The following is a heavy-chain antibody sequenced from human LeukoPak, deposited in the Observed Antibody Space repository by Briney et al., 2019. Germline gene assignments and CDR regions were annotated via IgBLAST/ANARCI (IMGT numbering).Heavy chain of an antibody. V-gene: IGHV4-59*08. J-gene: IGHJ4*02. CDR3: ARYGGSGWVIDN. Sequence: KPSETLSLTCTVSGGSISSYYWTWIRQPPGKGLEWIGYIYYTGATSYNPSLKSRVTISVDTSKKQFSLKLTSVTAADTAVYYCARYGGSGWVIDNWGQGTLLTVSS. D-gene: IGHD6-19*01. CDR2: IYYTGAT. CDR1: GGSISSYY.